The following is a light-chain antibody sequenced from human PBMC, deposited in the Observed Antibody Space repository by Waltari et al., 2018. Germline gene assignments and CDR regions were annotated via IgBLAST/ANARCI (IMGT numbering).Light chain of an antibody. V-gene: IGKV4-1*01. CDR3: HQYYSTPPT. J-gene: IGKJ4*01. CDR2: WAS. Sequence: DIVMTQSPDSLAVSLGERATINCKSSQSVLYSSNNKNYLAWYQQKPGQPPKLLIYWASTRQSGVPDRFSGSGSGTYFTLTISSLQAEDVAVYYCHQYYSTPPTFGGGTKVEIK. CDR1: QSVLYSSNNKNY.